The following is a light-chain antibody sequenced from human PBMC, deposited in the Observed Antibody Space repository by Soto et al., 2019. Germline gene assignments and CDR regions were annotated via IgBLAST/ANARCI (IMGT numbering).Light chain of an antibody. Sequence: DIQLTQSPSTLSAFVGDRVTITCRASQSIRTWLAWYQQKPGEAPKLLIYDASTLESGVPSRFSGSGSGTEFTLTISSLQPDDFAIYYCQQYNTYSWTFGQGTKVDI. V-gene: IGKV1-5*01. J-gene: IGKJ1*01. CDR1: QSIRTW. CDR2: DAS. CDR3: QQYNTYSWT.